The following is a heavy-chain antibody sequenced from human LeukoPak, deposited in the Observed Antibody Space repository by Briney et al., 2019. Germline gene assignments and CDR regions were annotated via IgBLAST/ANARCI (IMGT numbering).Heavy chain of an antibody. V-gene: IGHV1-18*01. CDR1: GYTFTSYG. CDR3: ARMHYDSSGYGGDAFDI. D-gene: IGHD3-22*01. Sequence: ASVKVSCKASGYTFTSYGISWVRQAPGQGLEWMGWISAYNGNTNYAQKLQGRVTMTTDTSTSTAYMELRSLRSDDTAVYYCARMHYDSSGYGGDAFDIWGQGTMVTVSS. CDR2: ISAYNGNT. J-gene: IGHJ3*02.